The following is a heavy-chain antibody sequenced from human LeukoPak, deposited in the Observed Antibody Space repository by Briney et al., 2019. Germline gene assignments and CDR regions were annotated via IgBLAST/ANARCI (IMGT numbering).Heavy chain of an antibody. CDR2: INHSGST. J-gene: IGHJ4*02. CDR3: ARSLGITSLDY. D-gene: IGHD1-14*01. CDR1: GGSFSGYY. Sequence: PSETLSLTCAVYGGSFSGYYWSWIRQPPGKGLEWIGEINHSGSTNYNPSLKSRVTMSVDTSKNQFSLKLHSVTAADTAMYYCARSLGITSLDYWGQGMLVTVSS. V-gene: IGHV4-34*01.